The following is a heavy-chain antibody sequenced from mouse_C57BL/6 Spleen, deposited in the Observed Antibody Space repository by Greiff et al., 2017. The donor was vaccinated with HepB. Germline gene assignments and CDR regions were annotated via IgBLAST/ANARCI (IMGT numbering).Heavy chain of an antibody. Sequence: QVQLQQPGAELVKPGASVKLSCKASGYTFTSYWMHWVKQRPGRGLEWIGRIDPNSGGTKYNEKFKSKATLTVDKPSSTAYMPLSSLTSEDSAVYYCAREDLDSSGYLYFDYWGQGTTLTVSS. CDR3: AREDLDSSGYLYFDY. CDR2: IDPNSGGT. CDR1: GYTFTSYW. J-gene: IGHJ2*01. V-gene: IGHV1-72*01. D-gene: IGHD3-2*02.